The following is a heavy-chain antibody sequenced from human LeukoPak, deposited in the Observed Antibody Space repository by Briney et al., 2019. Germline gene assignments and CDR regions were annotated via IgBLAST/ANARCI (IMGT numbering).Heavy chain of an antibody. CDR1: GGSFSGYY. D-gene: IGHD4-11*01. Sequence: PSETLSLTCAVYGGSFSGYYWSWIRQPPGNGLEWIGEINHSGSTNYNPSLKSRVTISVDTSKNQFSLKLSSVTAADTAVYYCAGRPTVTTMPTLPYYYYYGMDVWGQGTTVTVSS. V-gene: IGHV4-34*01. J-gene: IGHJ6*02. CDR2: INHSGST. CDR3: AGRPTVTTMPTLPYYYYYGMDV.